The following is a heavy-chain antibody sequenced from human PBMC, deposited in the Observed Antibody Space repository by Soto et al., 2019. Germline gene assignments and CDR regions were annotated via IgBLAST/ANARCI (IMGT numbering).Heavy chain of an antibody. J-gene: IGHJ4*02. CDR3: AVRRDGSGSLDY. V-gene: IGHV4-4*02. CDR1: GGSISSNSW. Sequence: PSETLSLTCAVSGGSISSNSWWIWVRQPPGKGLEWIGGIYHSGSTNYNPSLKSRLTISVDKSRNQFSVKLSSVTAADTAVYYCAVRRDGSGSLDYWGQGTLVTVS. CDR2: IYHSGST. D-gene: IGHD3-10*01.